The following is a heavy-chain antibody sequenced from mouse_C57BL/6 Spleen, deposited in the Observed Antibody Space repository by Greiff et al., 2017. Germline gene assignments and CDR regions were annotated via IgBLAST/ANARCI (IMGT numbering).Heavy chain of an antibody. CDR2: IYPGSGST. CDR1: GYTFTSYW. CDR3: ARYKKYDGYYDYYAMDY. V-gene: IGHV1-55*01. Sequence: QVQLKQPGAELVKPGASVKMSCKASGYTFTSYWITWVKQRPGQGLEWIGDIYPGSGSTNYNEKFKSKATLTVDTSSSTAYMQLSSLTSEDSAVYYCARYKKYDGYYDYYAMDYWGQGTSVTVSS. D-gene: IGHD2-3*01. J-gene: IGHJ4*01.